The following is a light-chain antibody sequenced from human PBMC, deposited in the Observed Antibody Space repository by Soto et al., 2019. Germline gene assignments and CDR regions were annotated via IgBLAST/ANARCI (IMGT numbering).Light chain of an antibody. Sequence: EIVMTQSPATLSVSPGERSTLSCRASQSVSSNLAWHQQKPGQAPRILMYDASTRATGISARLSGSGSGTELNLTISRLQSEDFAVYYCQKYHNWPITFGQGTRLEIK. CDR2: DAS. J-gene: IGKJ5*01. V-gene: IGKV3-15*01. CDR1: QSVSSN. CDR3: QKYHNWPIT.